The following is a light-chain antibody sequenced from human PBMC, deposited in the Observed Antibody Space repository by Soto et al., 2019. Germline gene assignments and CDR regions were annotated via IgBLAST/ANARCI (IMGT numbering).Light chain of an antibody. CDR1: QSISSY. Sequence: DIQMTQSPSSLSASVGDRVTITCRASQSISSYLNWFQQKPGKDPKLLIYAASSLQSGVPSRFSGSGSGTDFTLTISSLQPEDIATYYCQHSYSTPLAFGQGTKVEIK. J-gene: IGKJ1*01. CDR3: QHSYSTPLA. CDR2: AAS. V-gene: IGKV1-39*01.